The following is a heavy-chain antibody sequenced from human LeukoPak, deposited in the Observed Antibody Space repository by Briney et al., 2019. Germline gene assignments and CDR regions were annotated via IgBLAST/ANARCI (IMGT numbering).Heavy chain of an antibody. J-gene: IGHJ6*02. Sequence: SETLSLTCAVYGGSFSGYYWSWIRQPPEKGLEWIGEINHSGSTNYNPSLKSRVTISVDTSKNQFSLKLSSVTAADTAVYYCARVSVVTAMRSYYYGMDVWGQGTTVTVSS. CDR3: ARVSVVTAMRSYYYGMDV. CDR2: INHSGST. D-gene: IGHD2-21*02. CDR1: GGSFSGYY. V-gene: IGHV4-34*01.